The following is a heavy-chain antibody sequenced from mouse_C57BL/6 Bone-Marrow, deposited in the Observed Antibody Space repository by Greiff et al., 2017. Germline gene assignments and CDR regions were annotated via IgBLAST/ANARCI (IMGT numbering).Heavy chain of an antibody. CDR3: TLYGTQAWFAY. CDR2: IDPENGDT. Sequence: VQLQQSGAELVRPGASVKLSCTASGFNIKDDYMHWVKQRPEQGLEWIGWIDPENGDTEYAPKFQGKATITADTSSNTAYLQLSSLTSEDTAVYYCTLYGTQAWFAYWGQGTLVTVSA. J-gene: IGHJ3*01. V-gene: IGHV14-4*01. CDR1: GFNIKDDY. D-gene: IGHD2-1*01.